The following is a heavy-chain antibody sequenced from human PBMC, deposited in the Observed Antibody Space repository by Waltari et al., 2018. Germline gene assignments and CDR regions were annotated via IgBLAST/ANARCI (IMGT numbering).Heavy chain of an antibody. Sequence: QVQLQESGPGLVKPSQTLSRTCTVSGGSISSGGYYWSWLRQHPGKGLEWIGYIYYSGSTYYNPSLKSRVTISVDTSKNQFSLKLSSVTAADTAVYYCARGWGYCSGGSCYHWFDPWGQGTLVTVSS. V-gene: IGHV4-31*03. CDR3: ARGWGYCSGGSCYHWFDP. D-gene: IGHD2-15*01. CDR2: IYYSGST. J-gene: IGHJ5*02. CDR1: GGSISSGGYY.